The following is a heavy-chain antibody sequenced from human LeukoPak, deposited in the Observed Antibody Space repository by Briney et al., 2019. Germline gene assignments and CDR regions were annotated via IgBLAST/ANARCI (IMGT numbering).Heavy chain of an antibody. CDR1: GGSFSGYY. CDR3: GRGXHAGVLWFDSVP. Sequence: PSETLSLTCAVYGGSFSGYYWSWIRQPPGKGLEWIGEINHSGSTNSNPSLKSRVTISVDKSKNQFSLKRSYVTAADTAVYYCGRGXHAGVLWFDSVPWGQGTLVTVSS. V-gene: IGHV4-34*01. D-gene: IGHD3-10*01. J-gene: IGHJ5*02. CDR2: INHSGST.